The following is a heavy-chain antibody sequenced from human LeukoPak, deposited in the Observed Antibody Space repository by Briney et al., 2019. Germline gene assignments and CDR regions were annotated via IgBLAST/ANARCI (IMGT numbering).Heavy chain of an antibody. D-gene: IGHD1-20*01. CDR2: IHYSGST. CDR1: GGSISSYY. Sequence: PSETLSLTCTVSGGSISSYYWSWIRQPPGKGLEWIGYIHYSGSTNYNPSLKSRVTISVDTSKNQFSLKLSSVTAADTAVYYCARVSITGTFAYWGQGTLVTVSS. CDR3: ARVSITGTFAY. V-gene: IGHV4-59*01. J-gene: IGHJ4*02.